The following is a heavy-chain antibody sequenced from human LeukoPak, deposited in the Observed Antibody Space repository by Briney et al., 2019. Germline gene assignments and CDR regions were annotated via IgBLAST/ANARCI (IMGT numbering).Heavy chain of an antibody. CDR3: ASAVRDLGIAVAGTDY. V-gene: IGHV3-33*01. CDR2: IWYDGTNK. CDR1: GFTFSSYG. D-gene: IGHD6-19*01. Sequence: PGRSLRLSCAASGFTFSSYGMHWVRQAPGKRLEWVALIWYDGTNKYYGDPVKGRFTISRDNSKNTLYLQMNSLRAEDTAVYYCASAVRDLGIAVAGTDYWGQGTLVTVSS. J-gene: IGHJ4*02.